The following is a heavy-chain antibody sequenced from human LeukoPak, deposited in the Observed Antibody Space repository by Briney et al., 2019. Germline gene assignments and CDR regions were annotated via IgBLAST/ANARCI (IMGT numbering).Heavy chain of an antibody. CDR3: ARATTPSLVGGPYYDFWSGYYSNWFDP. CDR1: GGTISSYA. CDR2: IIPIFGTA. Sequence: GSSVKVSSKASGGTISSYAISWVRQAPGQGLEWMGGIIPIFGTANYAQKFQGRVTITADESTSTAYMELSSLRSEDTAVYYCARATTPSLVGGPYYDFWSGYYSNWFDPWGQGTLVTVSS. J-gene: IGHJ5*02. V-gene: IGHV1-69*01. D-gene: IGHD3-3*01.